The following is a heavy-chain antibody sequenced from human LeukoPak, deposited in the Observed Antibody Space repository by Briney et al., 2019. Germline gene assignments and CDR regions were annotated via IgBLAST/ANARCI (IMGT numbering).Heavy chain of an antibody. D-gene: IGHD2-2*01. CDR2: ISGSGGST. Sequence: GGSLRLSCAASGFTFSSYAMSWVRQAPGKGLEWVSAISGSGGSTYYADSVKGRFTISRDNSKNTLYLQMNSLRAEDTAVYYCANLKVLVVPAATDYWGQGTLVTVSS. J-gene: IGHJ4*02. CDR1: GFTFSSYA. CDR3: ANLKVLVVPAATDY. V-gene: IGHV3-23*01.